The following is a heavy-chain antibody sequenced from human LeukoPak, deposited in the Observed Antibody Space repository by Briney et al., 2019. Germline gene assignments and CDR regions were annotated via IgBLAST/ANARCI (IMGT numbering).Heavy chain of an antibody. Sequence: GSLRLSCSASGFTFSSYAMHWVRQAPGKGLEYVSTIFANGDITSYAASVKGRFTTSRDNSKNTLYLQMSSLRPEDTAVYYCVKSPSDGLDVWGQGATVTVSS. CDR1: GFTFSSYA. CDR3: VKSPSDGLDV. J-gene: IGHJ6*02. CDR2: IFANGDIT. V-gene: IGHV3-64D*09.